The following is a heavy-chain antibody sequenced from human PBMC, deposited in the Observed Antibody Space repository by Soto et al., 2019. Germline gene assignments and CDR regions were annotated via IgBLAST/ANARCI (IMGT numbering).Heavy chain of an antibody. D-gene: IGHD1-26*01. CDR1: GYSFTSLD. CDR2: MEPSTGRT. J-gene: IGHJ4*02. V-gene: IGHV1-8*01. Sequence: QVQLVQSGAEVREPGASVQVSCKASGYSFTSLDINWVRQTAGQGLEWMGWMEPSTGRTGYAQKFQGRVTMTRDTSINPAYMELTTLSSDDTAFYYCARGVSAGVDYWGQGTLVIVSS. CDR3: ARGVSAGVDY.